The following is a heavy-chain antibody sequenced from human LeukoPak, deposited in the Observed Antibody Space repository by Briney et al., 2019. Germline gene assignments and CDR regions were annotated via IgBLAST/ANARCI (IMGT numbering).Heavy chain of an antibody. CDR3: ARVGRPFYYYYMDV. J-gene: IGHJ6*03. CDR1: GYTFNNYA. D-gene: IGHD6-6*01. CDR2: INTNTGNP. Sequence: ASVKVSCKASGYTFNNYAMNWVRQAPGQGLEWMGWINTNTGNPTYAQGFTGRFIFSFDTSVSTAYLQISSLKAEDTAIYYCARVGRPFYYYYMDVWGKGTMVTVSS. V-gene: IGHV7-4-1*02.